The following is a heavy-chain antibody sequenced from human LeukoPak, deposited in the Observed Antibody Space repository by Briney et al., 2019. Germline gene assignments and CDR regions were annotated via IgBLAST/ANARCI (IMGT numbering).Heavy chain of an antibody. D-gene: IGHD1-26*01. CDR2: IYTSGST. J-gene: IGHJ4*02. V-gene: IGHV4-4*07. Sequence: SETLSLTCTVSVESLKYYYWSWTRQPAGKGLEWIGRIYTSGSTNYNPSLKSRVTISVDNSKNQFSLKLSSVTAADTAVYYCARAGYSESYSYFDYWGQGTLVTVSS. CDR1: VESLKYYY. CDR3: ARAGYSESYSYFDY.